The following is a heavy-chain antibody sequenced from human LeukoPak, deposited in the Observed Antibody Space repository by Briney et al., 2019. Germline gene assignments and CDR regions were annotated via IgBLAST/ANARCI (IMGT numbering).Heavy chain of an antibody. CDR2: ISSSGSTI. Sequence: GGSLRLSCAASGFTFRDYYMSWIRQAPGKGLEWVSYISSSGSTIYYADSVKGRFTISRDNAKNSLYLQMNSLRAEDTAVYYCARDLTIFGVAADYWGQGTLVTVSS. CDR1: GFTFRDYY. D-gene: IGHD3-3*01. CDR3: ARDLTIFGVAADY. V-gene: IGHV3-11*04. J-gene: IGHJ4*02.